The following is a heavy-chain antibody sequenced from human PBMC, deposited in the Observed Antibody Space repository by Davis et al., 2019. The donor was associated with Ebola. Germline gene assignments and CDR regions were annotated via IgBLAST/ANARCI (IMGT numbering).Heavy chain of an antibody. J-gene: IGHJ4*02. CDR1: GGTFSSYA. D-gene: IGHD6-13*01. CDR2: IIPILGIA. Sequence: SVKVSCKASGGTFSSYAISWVRQAPGQGLEWMGGIIPILGIANYAQKFQGRVTITADESTSTAYMELSSLRSEDTAVYYCAREAYSSSWYAIWGQGTLVTVSS. CDR3: AREAYSSSWYAI. V-gene: IGHV1-69*10.